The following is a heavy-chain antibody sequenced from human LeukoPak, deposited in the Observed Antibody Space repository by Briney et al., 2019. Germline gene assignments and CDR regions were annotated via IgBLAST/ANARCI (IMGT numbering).Heavy chain of an antibody. Sequence: GGSLRLSCAASGFTFSSYSMNWVRQAPGKGLEWVSSISSSSSYIYYADSVKGRFTISRDNAKNSLYLQMNSLGAEDTAVYYCARELAAGTGFDYWGQGTLVTVSS. CDR1: GFTFSSYS. V-gene: IGHV3-21*01. CDR2: ISSSSSYI. D-gene: IGHD6-13*01. CDR3: ARELAAGTGFDY. J-gene: IGHJ4*02.